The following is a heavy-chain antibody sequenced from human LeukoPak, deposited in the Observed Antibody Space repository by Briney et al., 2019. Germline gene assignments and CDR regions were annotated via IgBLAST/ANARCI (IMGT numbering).Heavy chain of an antibody. J-gene: IGHJ4*02. CDR3: AKDRQPLHLLAYYFDY. Sequence: PGGSLRLSCAASGFTFSSYAMHWVRQAPGKGLEWVAVISYDGSNKYYADSVKGRFTISRDNSKNTLYLQMNSLRAEDTAVYYRAKDRQPLHLLAYYFDYWGQGTLVTVSS. V-gene: IGHV3-30*04. CDR2: ISYDGSNK. D-gene: IGHD1-26*01. CDR1: GFTFSSYA.